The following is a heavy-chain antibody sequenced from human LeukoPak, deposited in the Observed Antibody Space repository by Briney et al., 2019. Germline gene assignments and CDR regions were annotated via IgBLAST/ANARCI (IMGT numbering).Heavy chain of an antibody. CDR2: INHNGNEN. V-gene: IGHV3-7*01. Sequence: PGGSLRLSCAASGSTFSSYWMNWARQTPGKGLEWVASINHNGNENYYVDSVKGRFTISRDNAKNSLYLQMNSLRAEDTAVYYCASGNPPWRWGQGTLVTVSS. CDR1: GSTFSSYW. J-gene: IGHJ4*02. CDR3: ASGNPPWR. D-gene: IGHD1-14*01.